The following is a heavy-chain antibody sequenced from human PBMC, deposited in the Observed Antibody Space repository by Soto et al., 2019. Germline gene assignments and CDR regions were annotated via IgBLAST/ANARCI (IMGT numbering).Heavy chain of an antibody. CDR1: RGTFSSYA. CDR3: ASSKDHIVVVVAATSRYYGMDV. J-gene: IGHJ6*02. CDR2: IIPIFGTA. Sequence: GASVKVSCKASRGTFSSYAISWVRQAPGQGLEWMGGIIPIFGTANYAQKFQGRVTITADKSTSTAYMELSSLRSEDTAVYYCASSKDHIVVVVAATSRYYGMDVWGQGTTVTVSS. V-gene: IGHV1-69*06. D-gene: IGHD2-15*01.